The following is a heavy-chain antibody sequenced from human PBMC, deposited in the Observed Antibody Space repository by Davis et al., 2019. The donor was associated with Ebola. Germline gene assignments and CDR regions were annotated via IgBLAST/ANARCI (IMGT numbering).Heavy chain of an antibody. J-gene: IGHJ3*02. CDR1: GYTFDNYA. CDR2: ISAYNGNT. Sequence: AASVKVSCKASGYTFDNYALNWVRQAPGQGLEWMGWISAYNGNTNYAQKVQGRVTMTTDTSTGTAYLDLRSLRSDDTAVYFCARTSIVGTTTTASDIWGQGTLVTVSS. CDR3: ARTSIVGTTTTASDI. V-gene: IGHV1-18*01. D-gene: IGHD1-26*01.